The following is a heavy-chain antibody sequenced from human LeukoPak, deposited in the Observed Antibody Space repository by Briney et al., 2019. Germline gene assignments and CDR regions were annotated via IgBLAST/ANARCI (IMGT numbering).Heavy chain of an antibody. CDR1: GYTFTGYY. CDR3: ASGSSGVPYYYYYMDV. Sequence: ASVKVSCKASGYTFTGYYMHWVRQAPGQGLEWMGRINPNSGGTNYAQKFQGRVTMTRDTSTSTAYMELSRLRSDDTAVYYCASGSSGVPYYYYYMDVWGKGTTVTVSS. CDR2: INPNSGGT. J-gene: IGHJ6*03. V-gene: IGHV1-2*06. D-gene: IGHD3-10*01.